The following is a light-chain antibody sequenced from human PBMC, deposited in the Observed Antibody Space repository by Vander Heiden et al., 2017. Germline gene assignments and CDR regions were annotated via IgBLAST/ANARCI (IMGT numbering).Light chain of an antibody. CDR2: EAS. V-gene: IGKV3-11*01. J-gene: IGKJ4*01. CDR3: QQRSNWLT. CDR1: QSVSSY. Sequence: SLYCRASQSVSSYLAWYQQKPGQAPRLLIYEASNRDTGIPASFSGSGSGTDFTLTISSLEPEDFAVYYCQQRSNWLTFGGGTKVEIK.